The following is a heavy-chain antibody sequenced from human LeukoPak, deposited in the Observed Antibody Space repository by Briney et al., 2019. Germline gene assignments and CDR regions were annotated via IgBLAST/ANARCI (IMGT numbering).Heavy chain of an antibody. CDR2: INHSGST. V-gene: IGHV4-34*01. J-gene: IGHJ5*02. CDR3: ARLGVQLWTRGWFDP. D-gene: IGHD5-18*01. CDR1: GGSFSGYY. Sequence: SETLSLTCAVYGGSFSGYYWSWIRQPPGKGLEWIGEINHSGSTNYNPSLKSRVTISVATSKNQFSLKLSSVTAADTAVYYCARLGVQLWTRGWFDPWGQGTLVTVSS.